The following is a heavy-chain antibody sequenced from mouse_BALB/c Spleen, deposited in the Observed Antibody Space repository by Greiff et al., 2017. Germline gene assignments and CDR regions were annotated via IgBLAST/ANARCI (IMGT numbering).Heavy chain of an antibody. V-gene: IGHV5-6-4*01. D-gene: IGHD2-1*01. CDR1: GFTFSSYT. J-gene: IGHJ2*01. CDR3: TRVEDYGNYFDY. CDR2: ISSGGSYT. Sequence: DVMLVESGGGLVKPGGSLKLSCAASGFTFSSYTMSWVRQTPEKRLEWVATISSGGSYTYYPDSVKGRFTISRDNAKNTLYLQMSSLKSEDTAMYYCTRVEDYGNYFDYWGQGTTLTVSS.